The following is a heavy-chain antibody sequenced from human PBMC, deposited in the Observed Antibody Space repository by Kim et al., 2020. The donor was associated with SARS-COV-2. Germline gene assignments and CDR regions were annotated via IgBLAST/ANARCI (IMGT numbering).Heavy chain of an antibody. D-gene: IGHD3-16*01. V-gene: IGHV3-53*01. J-gene: IGHJ4*02. CDR2: T. Sequence: TSYAKARKGQFAITRDTAKNALYLQMNRPRAENTAVYYCARETNEGGFDYWGQGTLVTVSS. CDR3: ARETNEGGFDY.